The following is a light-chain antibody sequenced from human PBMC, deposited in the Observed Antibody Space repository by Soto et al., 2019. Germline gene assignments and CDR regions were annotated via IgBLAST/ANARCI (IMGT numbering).Light chain of an antibody. CDR1: SSDVGGYNF. CDR2: DVS. V-gene: IGLV2-8*01. CDR3: SSYAGSNNYWV. J-gene: IGLJ3*02. Sequence: QSVLTQPPSASGSPGQSVAISCTGASSDVGGYNFVSWYQHHPGKAPKLMIYDVSKRPSGVPDRFSGSKSGNTASLTVSGLQPEDEADYYCSSYAGSNNYWVFGGGTKLTVL.